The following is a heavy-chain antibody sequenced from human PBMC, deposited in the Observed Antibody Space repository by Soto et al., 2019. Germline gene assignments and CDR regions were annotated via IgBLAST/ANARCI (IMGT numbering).Heavy chain of an antibody. CDR1: GFTFSNYY. Sequence: PGGSLRLSCAASGFTFSNYYMYWIRQAPAKGLEWVANIKQDGSVTNYVDFAKGRFTISRDNAKNSLYLQMDSLGAEDTAVYYCARDGGYCNGIRCLDALDIWGQGTMVTVSS. V-gene: IGHV3-7*01. D-gene: IGHD2-15*01. CDR2: IKQDGSVT. J-gene: IGHJ3*02. CDR3: ARDGGYCNGIRCLDALDI.